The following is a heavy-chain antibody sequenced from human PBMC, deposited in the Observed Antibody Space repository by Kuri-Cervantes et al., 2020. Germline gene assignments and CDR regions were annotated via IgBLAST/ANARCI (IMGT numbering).Heavy chain of an antibody. Sequence: SLKISCAASGFTFDDYAMHWVRQAPGKGLEWVSSISSSSSYIYYADSVKGRFTISRDNVKISLYLQMNSLRAEDTALYYCAKAHPARASGWDFDYWGLGTLVTVSS. CDR2: ISSSSSYI. CDR3: AKAHPARASGWDFDY. D-gene: IGHD6-19*01. V-gene: IGHV3-9*01. J-gene: IGHJ4*02. CDR1: GFTFDDYA.